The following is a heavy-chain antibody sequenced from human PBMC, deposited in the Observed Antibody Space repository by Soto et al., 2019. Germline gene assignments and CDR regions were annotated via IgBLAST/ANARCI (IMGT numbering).Heavy chain of an antibody. CDR2: IKQDGSEK. V-gene: IGHV3-7*01. CDR1: GFTFSSYW. J-gene: IGHJ4*02. Sequence: GGSLRLSCAASGFTFSSYWMSWVRQAPGKGLEWVANIKQDGSEKYYVDSVKGRFTISRDNAKNSLYLQMNSLRAEDTAVYYCARDGFSQDYYGSGSSYWGQGTLVTVSS. CDR3: ARDGFSQDYYGSGSSY. D-gene: IGHD3-10*01.